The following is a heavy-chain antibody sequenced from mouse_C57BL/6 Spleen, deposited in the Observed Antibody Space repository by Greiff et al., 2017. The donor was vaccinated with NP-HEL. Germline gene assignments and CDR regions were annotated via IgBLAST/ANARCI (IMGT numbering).Heavy chain of an antibody. J-gene: IGHJ2*01. V-gene: IGHV1-53*01. CDR1: GYTFTSYW. D-gene: IGHD3-2*02. CDR3: ARDSGYAFDY. Sequence: VQLQQPGTELVKPGASVKLSCKASGYTFTSYWMHWVKQRPGQGLEWIGNITPSNGDTNYIENLKNKATLTVDKSSSTADMHLSSLTSEYSAVYCCARDSGYAFDYWGQGTTLTVSS. CDR2: ITPSNGDT.